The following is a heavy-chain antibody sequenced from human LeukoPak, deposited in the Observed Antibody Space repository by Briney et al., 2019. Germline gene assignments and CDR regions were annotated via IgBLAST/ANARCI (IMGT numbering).Heavy chain of an antibody. J-gene: IGHJ4*02. V-gene: IGHV3-23*01. CDR2: ISSRGDST. CDR3: VKGPRPDITVAHTVEN. CDR1: GFIFSNYA. D-gene: IGHD6-19*01. Sequence: GGSLILSCAASGFIFSNYAMSWVRQVPGRGLEWVSTISSRGDSTYVADSVKGRFTISRDNSKNSLYLQMNTVRAEDTAVYYCVKGPRPDITVAHTVENWGQGTLVTASS.